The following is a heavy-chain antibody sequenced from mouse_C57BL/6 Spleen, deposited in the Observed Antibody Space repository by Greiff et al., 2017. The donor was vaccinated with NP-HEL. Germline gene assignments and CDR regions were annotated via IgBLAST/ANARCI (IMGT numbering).Heavy chain of an antibody. V-gene: IGHV5-17*01. Sequence: EVQVVESGGGLVKPGGSLKLSCAASGFTFSDYGMHWVRQAPEKGLELVSYISSGRNTLYYAVTVKGRFTISRDNAKTTLFLQMSSLRSEDTAMYYCARRGGYGNYVPYAMDYWGQGTSVTVSS. CDR1: GFTFSDYG. D-gene: IGHD2-1*01. J-gene: IGHJ4*01. CDR2: ISSGRNTL. CDR3: ARRGGYGNYVPYAMDY.